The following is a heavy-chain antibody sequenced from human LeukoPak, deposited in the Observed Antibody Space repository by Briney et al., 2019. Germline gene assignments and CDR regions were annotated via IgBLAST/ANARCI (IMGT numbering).Heavy chain of an antibody. V-gene: IGHV4-59*01. CDR2: IHYSGST. CDR1: GGSISSYY. CDR3: ARLYTSGWFLDY. D-gene: IGHD6-19*01. J-gene: IGHJ4*02. Sequence: SETLSLTCTVSGGSISSYYWSWIRQPPGKGLEWIGYIHYSGSTNYKSSLKSRVTISVDTSKDQFSLKLRSVTAADTAVYYCARLYTSGWFLDYWGQGTLVTVSS.